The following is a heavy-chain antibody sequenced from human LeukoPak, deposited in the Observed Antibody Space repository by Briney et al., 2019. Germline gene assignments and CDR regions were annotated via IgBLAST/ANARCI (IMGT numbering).Heavy chain of an antibody. CDR1: GGTFSSYA. V-gene: IGHV1-69*05. D-gene: IGHD6-6*01. CDR2: IIPIFGTA. Sequence: SVKVSCKASGGTFSSYAISWVRQAPGQGLEWMGGIIPIFGTANYAQKFQGRVTITTDESTSTAYMELSSLRSEDTAVYYCARASSESIAARPYWFDPXXQGTLVTVSS. J-gene: IGHJ5*02. CDR3: ARASSESIAARPYWFDP.